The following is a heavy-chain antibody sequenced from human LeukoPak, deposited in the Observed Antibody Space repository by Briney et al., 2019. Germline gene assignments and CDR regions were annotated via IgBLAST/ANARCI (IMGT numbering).Heavy chain of an antibody. CDR3: ARVHRSALTTVITPWYYYMDV. Sequence: SVKVSCKASGGTFSSYAISWVRQAPGQGLEWMGGIIPIFGTANYAQKFQGRVTITTDESTSTAYMELSSLRSEDTAVYYCARVHRSALTTVITPWYYYMDVWDKGTTVTVSS. CDR2: IIPIFGTA. D-gene: IGHD4-17*01. V-gene: IGHV1-69*05. J-gene: IGHJ6*03. CDR1: GGTFSSYA.